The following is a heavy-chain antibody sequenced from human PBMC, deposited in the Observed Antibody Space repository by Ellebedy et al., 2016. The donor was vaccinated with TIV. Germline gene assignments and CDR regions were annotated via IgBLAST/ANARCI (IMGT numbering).Heavy chain of an antibody. J-gene: IGHJ6*02. D-gene: IGHD2-2*02. CDR3: ARDCSSSSCYRMATYGMDV. CDR2: ISAYNGNT. CDR1: GYTFTSYG. Sequence: ASVKVSCXASGYTFTSYGISWVRQAPGQGLEWMGWISAYNGNTNYAQKLQGRVTMTTDTSTSTAYMELRSLRSDDTAVYYCARDCSSSSCYRMATYGMDVWGQGTTVTVSS. V-gene: IGHV1-18*01.